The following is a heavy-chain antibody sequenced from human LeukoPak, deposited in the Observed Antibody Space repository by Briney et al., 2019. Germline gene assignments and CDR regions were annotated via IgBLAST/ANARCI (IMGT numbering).Heavy chain of an antibody. CDR3: ARDPYYYDSSGYYGVFDY. D-gene: IGHD3-22*01. J-gene: IGHJ4*02. V-gene: IGHV3-74*01. Sequence: GGSLRLSCAASGFTFSSYWMHWVRQAPGKGLVWISRINRDGSSTSYADSVKGRFTISRDNAKNKLYLQMNSLRDEDTAVYYCARDPYYYDSSGYYGVFDYWGQGTLVTVSS. CDR1: GFTFSSYW. CDR2: INRDGSST.